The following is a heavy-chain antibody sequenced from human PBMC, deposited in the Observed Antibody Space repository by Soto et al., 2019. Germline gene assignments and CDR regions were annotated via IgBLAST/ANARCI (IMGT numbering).Heavy chain of an antibody. CDR2: ISAHNGNT. D-gene: IGHD1-1*01. Sequence: QVHLVQSGAEVKKPGASVKVSCKGSGYGFTTYGITWVRQAPGQGLEWMARISAHNGNTNYAQKLQGRVTVTRDTTTGKAYMELRSLRSDGTAEYYCARGRYGDYWGQGALVTVSS. CDR3: ARGRYGDY. CDR1: GYGFTTYG. J-gene: IGHJ4*02. V-gene: IGHV1-18*01.